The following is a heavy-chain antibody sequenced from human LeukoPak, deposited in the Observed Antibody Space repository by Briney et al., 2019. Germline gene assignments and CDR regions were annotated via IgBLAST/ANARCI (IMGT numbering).Heavy chain of an antibody. D-gene: IGHD4-17*01. V-gene: IGHV3-74*01. J-gene: IGHJ3*02. Sequence: GGSLRLSCGASGFIFSNYWMYWVRQAPGKGLVWVSRINSDGSSTSYADSVKGRFTISRDNAKNTVYLQMSRLRAEDTAVYYCAREMTTLTKYALDIWGQGTMVTVSS. CDR2: INSDGSST. CDR1: GFIFSNYW. CDR3: AREMTTLTKYALDI.